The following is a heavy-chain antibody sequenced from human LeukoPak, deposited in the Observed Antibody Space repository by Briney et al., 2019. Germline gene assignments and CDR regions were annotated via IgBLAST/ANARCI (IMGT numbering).Heavy chain of an antibody. CDR3: AKAGITVTSGFEY. Sequence: PGGSLRLSCAASGFTFSSYGMHWVRQAPGKGLEWVAFIRYDGGNKYYADSVKGRFTISRDNSKNTLYLQMNSLRAEDTAVYYCAKAGITVTSGFEYWGQGTLVTVSS. V-gene: IGHV3-30*02. CDR1: GFTFSSYG. D-gene: IGHD4-17*01. J-gene: IGHJ4*02. CDR2: IRYDGGNK.